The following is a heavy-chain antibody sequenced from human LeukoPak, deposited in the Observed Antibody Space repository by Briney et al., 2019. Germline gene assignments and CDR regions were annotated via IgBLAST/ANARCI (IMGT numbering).Heavy chain of an antibody. D-gene: IGHD5-24*01. V-gene: IGHV1-8*01. CDR1: GYTFTGYD. CDR3: AREMATGYYMDV. CDR2: MNPNSGNT. Sequence: ASVKVSCKASGYTFTGYDINWVRQATGQGLEWMGWMNPNSGNTGYAQKFQGRVTMTRNTSISTAYMELSSLRSEDTAVYYCAREMATGYYMDVWGKGTTVTISS. J-gene: IGHJ6*03.